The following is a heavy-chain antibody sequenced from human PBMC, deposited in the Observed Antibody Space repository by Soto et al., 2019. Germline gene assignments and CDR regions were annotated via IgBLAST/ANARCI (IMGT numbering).Heavy chain of an antibody. D-gene: IGHD3-3*01. Sequence: LRLSCAASGFTFSSYAMSWVRQAPGKGLEWVSAISGSGGSTYYADSVKGRFTISRDNSKNTLYLQMNSLRAEDTAVYYCAKDLYDFWSGYTFRKDYWGQGTLVTVSS. V-gene: IGHV3-23*01. J-gene: IGHJ4*02. CDR3: AKDLYDFWSGYTFRKDY. CDR1: GFTFSSYA. CDR2: ISGSGGST.